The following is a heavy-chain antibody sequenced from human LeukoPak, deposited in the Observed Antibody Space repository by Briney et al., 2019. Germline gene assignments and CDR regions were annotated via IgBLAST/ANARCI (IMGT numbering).Heavy chain of an antibody. J-gene: IGHJ4*02. V-gene: IGHV1-69*01. CDR2: IIPIFGTA. CDR1: GGTFSSYA. Sequence: SVKVSCKASGGTFSSYAISWVRQAPGQGLEWMGGIIPIFGTANYAQKFQGRVTITADESTSTAYKELSSLRSEDTAVYYCATEGYCSGGSCYSGGYWGQGTLVTVSS. CDR3: ATEGYCSGGSCYSGGY. D-gene: IGHD2-15*01.